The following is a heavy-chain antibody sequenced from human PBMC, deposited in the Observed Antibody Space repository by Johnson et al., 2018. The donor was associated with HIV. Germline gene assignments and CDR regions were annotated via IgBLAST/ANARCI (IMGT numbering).Heavy chain of an antibody. J-gene: IGHJ3*02. Sequence: QMLLVESGGGVVQPGRSLRLSCAASGFTFSSYAMHWVRQAPGKGLEWVAGISYDGRNKYYADSVQGRFTISRDNSKNTLYLQMNSLRAEDTAVYYCARARTVVIARPDAFDIWGQGTMVTVSA. V-gene: IGHV3-30*04. CDR3: ARARTVVIARPDAFDI. D-gene: IGHD2-21*01. CDR1: GFTFSSYA. CDR2: ISYDGRNK.